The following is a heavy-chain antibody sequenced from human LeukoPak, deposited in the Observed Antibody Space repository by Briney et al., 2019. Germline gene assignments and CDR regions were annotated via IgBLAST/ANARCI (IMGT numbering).Heavy chain of an antibody. V-gene: IGHV3-7*01. CDR3: ARLADTPFDY. D-gene: IGHD5-18*01. CDR1: GFTFGSYW. Sequence: GGSLRLSCAASGFTFGSYWMSWVRQAPGKGLEWVANIKQDGSEKYYVDSVKGRFTISRDNAKNSLYLQMNSLRAEDTAVYYCARLADTPFDYWGQGTLVTVSS. CDR2: IKQDGSEK. J-gene: IGHJ4*02.